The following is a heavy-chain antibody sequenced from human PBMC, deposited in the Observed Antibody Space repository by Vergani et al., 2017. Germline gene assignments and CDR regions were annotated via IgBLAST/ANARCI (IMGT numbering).Heavy chain of an antibody. D-gene: IGHD4-11*01. J-gene: IGHJ6*02. V-gene: IGHV3-66*02. CDR3: ARDRIISSNYCGTNYYYGMDV. CDR1: GVTVSSNY. Sequence: EVQLVESGGGLVQPGGSLRLSCAASGVTVSSNYMSWVRQAPGQGLEWVSVIYSGGSTYYEDSGKGRFTISRDNTKNTLYLQMNSLRAEDTAVYYCARDRIISSNYCGTNYYYGMDVWGQGTTVTVSS. CDR2: IYSGGST.